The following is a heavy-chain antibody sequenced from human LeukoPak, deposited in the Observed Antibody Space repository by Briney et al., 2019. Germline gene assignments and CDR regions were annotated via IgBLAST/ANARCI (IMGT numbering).Heavy chain of an antibody. CDR2: ISAYNGNT. CDR3: ARDHGSGSPVPHFDY. V-gene: IGHV1-18*01. J-gene: IGHJ4*02. D-gene: IGHD3-10*01. CDR1: GYTFTSYG. Sequence: ASVKVSCKASGYTFTSYGISWVRQAPGQGLEWMGWISAYNGNTNYAQKLQGRVTMTTDTSTSTAYMELRSLRSDDTAVYYCARDHGSGSPVPHFDYWGQGTPVTVSS.